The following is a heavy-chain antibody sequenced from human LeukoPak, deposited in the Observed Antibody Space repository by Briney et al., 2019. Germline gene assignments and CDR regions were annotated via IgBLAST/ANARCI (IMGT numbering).Heavy chain of an antibody. J-gene: IGHJ4*02. V-gene: IGHV3-21*01. CDR2: ISSSSSYT. Sequence: GGSLRLSCAASGFTFSSYSMNWVRQAPGKGLEWVSSISSSSSYTYYADSVKGRFTISRDNAKNSLYLQMNSLRAEDTAVYYCARDPLMITFGGATMVWGQGTLVTVSS. CDR3: ARDPLMITFGGATMV. D-gene: IGHD3-16*01. CDR1: GFTFSSYS.